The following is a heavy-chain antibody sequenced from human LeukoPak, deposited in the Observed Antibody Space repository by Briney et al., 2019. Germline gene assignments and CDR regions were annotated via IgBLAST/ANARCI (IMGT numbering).Heavy chain of an antibody. J-gene: IGHJ3*02. V-gene: IGHV4-4*07. CDR2: IYTSGST. CDR1: GGSISSYY. Sequence: SETLSLTCTVSGGSISSYYWSWIRQPAGKGLEWIGRIYTSGSTNYNPSLKSRVTMSVDTSKDQFYLKLSSVTAADTAVYYCARKRDWGNAFDIWAKGQWSPSLQ. CDR3: ARKRDWGNAFDI. D-gene: IGHD3-16*01.